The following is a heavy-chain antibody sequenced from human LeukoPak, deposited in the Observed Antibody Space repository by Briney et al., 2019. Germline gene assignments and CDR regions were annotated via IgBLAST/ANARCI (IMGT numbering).Heavy chain of an antibody. CDR1: GFTFYDYA. J-gene: IGHJ4*02. CDR3: AKDIRDTSYYFDT. V-gene: IGHV3-9*01. Sequence: GRSLRLSCAASGFTFYDYAMHWVRHAPGKGLEWVSGISWNSGSIGYADSVKGRFTISRDNAKNSLYLQMNSLRAEDTALYYCAKDIRDTSYYFDTWGQGTLVTVSS. D-gene: IGHD5-18*01. CDR2: ISWNSGSI.